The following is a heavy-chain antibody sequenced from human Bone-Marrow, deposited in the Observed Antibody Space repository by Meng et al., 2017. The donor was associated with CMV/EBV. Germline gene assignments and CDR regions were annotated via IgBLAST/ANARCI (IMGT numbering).Heavy chain of an antibody. D-gene: IGHD5-18*01. J-gene: IGHJ4*02. Sequence: LEPGGGLGQPGGSLRLSCAAPGFTFSSYAMSWVRQAPGKGLEWVSAISGSGGSTYYADSVKGRFTISRDNSKNTLYLQMNSLRAEDTAVYYCASTWIQLWSDFDYWGQGTLVTVSS. CDR3: ASTWIQLWSDFDY. CDR2: ISGSGGST. V-gene: IGHV3-23*01. CDR1: GFTFSSYA.